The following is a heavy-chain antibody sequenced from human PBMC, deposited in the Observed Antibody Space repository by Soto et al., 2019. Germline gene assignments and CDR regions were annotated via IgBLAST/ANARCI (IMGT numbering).Heavy chain of an antibody. V-gene: IGHV3-7*03. CDR3: TRKRFGMDV. CDR1: GFTFSNSW. CDR2: IKEDGSEK. J-gene: IGHJ6*02. Sequence: GGSLRLSCAASGFTFSNSWMSWVRQAPEKGLEWVANIKEDGSEKDYVDPVKGRFTITRDNAKNSLYLQMNNLRAEDTAVYFCTRKRFGMDVWGQGTTVTVSS.